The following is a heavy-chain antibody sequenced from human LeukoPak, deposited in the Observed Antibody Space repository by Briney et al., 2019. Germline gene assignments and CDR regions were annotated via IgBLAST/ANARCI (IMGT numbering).Heavy chain of an antibody. J-gene: IGHJ6*03. D-gene: IGHD5-18*01. Sequence: ASVKVSCKASGYTFTSYAMHWVRQAPGQRLEWMGWINAGNGNTKYSQEFQGRVTITRDTSASTAYMELSSLRSEDMAVYYCAISVDTAMVTWFGGMDVWGKGTTVTVSS. CDR1: GYTFTSYA. V-gene: IGHV1-3*03. CDR3: AISVDTAMVTWFGGMDV. CDR2: INAGNGNT.